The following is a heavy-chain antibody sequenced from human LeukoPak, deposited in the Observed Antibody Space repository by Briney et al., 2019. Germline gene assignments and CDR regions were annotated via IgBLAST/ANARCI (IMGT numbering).Heavy chain of an antibody. CDR2: IYPGDSDT. CDR1: GYSFTSYW. V-gene: IGHV5-51*01. Sequence: ESLKISCKGSGYSFTSYWIGWVRQMPGKGLEWMGIIYPGDSDTRYSPSFQGQVTISADKSISTAYLQWSSLKASDTAMYYCARRGYYYDSSGYYYGIYFDYWGQGTLVTVSS. CDR3: ARRGYYYDSSGYYYGIYFDY. J-gene: IGHJ4*02. D-gene: IGHD3-22*01.